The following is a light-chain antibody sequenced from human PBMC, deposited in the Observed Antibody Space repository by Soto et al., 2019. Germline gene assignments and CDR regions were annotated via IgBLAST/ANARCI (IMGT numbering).Light chain of an antibody. CDR2: GAS. CDR3: QQYGTSPWT. J-gene: IGKJ1*01. Sequence: EIVLTQSPGTLSLSPGDRATLSCRASQSVNSNFLAWYQQKPGQAPRLLIYGASSMATGIPDTFSGSGSGRDLTRTIIRLEPWDFAVYYCQQYGTSPWTFGQGTKVEIK. V-gene: IGKV3-20*01. CDR1: QSVNSNF.